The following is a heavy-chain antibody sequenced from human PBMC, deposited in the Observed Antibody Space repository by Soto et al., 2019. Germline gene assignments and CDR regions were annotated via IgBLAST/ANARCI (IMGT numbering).Heavy chain of an antibody. Sequence: PGGSVRLSCAASGFDFSNAWMHWVRQVPGKGLVWVSHINSDGSSTTYADSVKGRFTISRDNARTTVYLQLDSLRVEDTAVYYCARDKSYALAVWGQGTTVTVSS. J-gene: IGHJ6*02. V-gene: IGHV3-74*03. D-gene: IGHD4-17*01. CDR2: INSDGSST. CDR1: GFDFSNAW. CDR3: ARDKSYALAV.